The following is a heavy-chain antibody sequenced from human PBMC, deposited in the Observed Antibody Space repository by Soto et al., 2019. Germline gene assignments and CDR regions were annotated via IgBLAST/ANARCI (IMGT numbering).Heavy chain of an antibody. Sequence: GGSLRLSCAASGFTFSSYGMHWVRQAPGKGLEWVAVIWYDGSNKCYADSVKGRFTISRDNSKNTLYLQMNSLRAEDTAVYYCARDKSQQLVWYYFDYWGQGTLVTVSS. CDR1: GFTFSSYG. CDR2: IWYDGSNK. D-gene: IGHD6-6*01. CDR3: ARDKSQQLVWYYFDY. V-gene: IGHV3-33*01. J-gene: IGHJ4*02.